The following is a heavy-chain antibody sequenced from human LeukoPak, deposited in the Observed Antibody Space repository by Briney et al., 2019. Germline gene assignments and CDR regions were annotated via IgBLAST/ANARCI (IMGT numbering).Heavy chain of an antibody. J-gene: IGHJ4*02. Sequence: GGSLRLSCEASGFTFSSYAMTWVRQAPGKGLEWVSAISASGGNTYYADSVKGRFTISRDNSKNTLYLQMNSLRAEDTAVYYCAQGRYCANGICPFDCWGQGTLVTVSS. D-gene: IGHD2-8*01. CDR3: AQGRYCANGICPFDC. CDR1: GFTFSSYA. V-gene: IGHV3-23*01. CDR2: ISASGGNT.